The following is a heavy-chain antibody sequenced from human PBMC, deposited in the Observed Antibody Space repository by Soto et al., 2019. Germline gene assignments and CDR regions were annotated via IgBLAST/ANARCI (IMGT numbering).Heavy chain of an antibody. V-gene: IGHV3-23*01. CDR1: GFTFSSYA. CDR3: AKDRVVRGVMDYYFGMDV. D-gene: IGHD3-10*01. CDR2: ISGSGGST. J-gene: IGHJ6*02. Sequence: EVQLLESGGGLVQPGGSLRLSCAASGFTFSSYAMSWVRQAPGKGLEWVSAISGSGGSTSYADSVKGRFTSSRDNSKNTLYLQMNSLRAEDTAVYYCAKDRVVRGVMDYYFGMDVWGQGTTVTVSS.